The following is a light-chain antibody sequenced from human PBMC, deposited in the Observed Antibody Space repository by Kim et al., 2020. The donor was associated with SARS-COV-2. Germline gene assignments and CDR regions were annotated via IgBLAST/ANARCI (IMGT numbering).Light chain of an antibody. V-gene: IGKV1-5*03. J-gene: IGKJ1*01. CDR1: QSFGDR. CDR2: WAS. CDR3: QQYYNYWT. Sequence: GDTVTITCRASQSFGDRLAWYQQKPGEPAKLLIYWASTLESGVPSRFSGSGSGTEFTLTISSLPPDDVATYYCQQYYNYWTFGQGTKV.